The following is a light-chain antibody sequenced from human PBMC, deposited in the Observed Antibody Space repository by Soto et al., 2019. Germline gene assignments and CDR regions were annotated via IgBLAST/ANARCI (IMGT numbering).Light chain of an antibody. CDR3: QQTYSIPIT. J-gene: IGKJ5*01. CDR2: ASN. Sequence: DIQMTQSPSSLSASVGDRVTITCRASQTITGSLNWYQQRPGKAPNLLIYASNSLQSGLPPRFSGSAAGTDFTLTISRLQHEDFATYYCQQTYSIPITFGQGTRLDIK. V-gene: IGKV1-39*01. CDR1: QTITGS.